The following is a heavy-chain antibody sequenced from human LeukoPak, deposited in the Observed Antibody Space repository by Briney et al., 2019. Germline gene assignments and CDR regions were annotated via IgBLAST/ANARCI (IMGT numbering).Heavy chain of an antibody. CDR3: ARGPLAVAGTLSLEGNAFDI. Sequence: GASVTVSCKASGGTFSSYAISWVRQAPGQGLEWMGRIIPIFGTANYAQKFQGRVTITADESTSTAYMELSSLRSEDTAVYYCARGPLAVAGTLSLEGNAFDIWGQGTMVTVSS. CDR2: IIPIFGTA. J-gene: IGHJ3*02. D-gene: IGHD6-19*01. V-gene: IGHV1-69*13. CDR1: GGTFSSYA.